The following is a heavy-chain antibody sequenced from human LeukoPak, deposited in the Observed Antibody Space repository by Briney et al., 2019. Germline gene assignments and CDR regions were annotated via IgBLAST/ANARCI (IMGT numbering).Heavy chain of an antibody. J-gene: IGHJ6*03. CDR1: AGSIRGSSYY. CDR3: ARGEVDSSSPPLYYYYYYMDV. V-gene: IGHV4-39*07. Sequence: SETLSLTCTVSAGSIRGSSYYWGWIRQPPGKGLEWIGSIYYSGSTYYSPSLKSRVTISVDTSKNQFSLKLSSVTAADTAMYYCARGEVDSSSPPLYYYYYYMDVWGKGTTVTVSS. D-gene: IGHD6-6*01. CDR2: IYYSGST.